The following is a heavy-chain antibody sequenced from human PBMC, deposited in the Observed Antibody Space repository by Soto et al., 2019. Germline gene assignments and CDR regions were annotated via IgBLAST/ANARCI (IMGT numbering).Heavy chain of an antibody. CDR2: ISYDGRYK. CDR3: AKDPTYDSSGYYFYYGPDV. Sequence: QEQLVESGGGVIQPGRSLRLSCAASGFTFSTYGMHWVRQAPGKGLEWVGLISYDGRYKYYPDSVKGRFTISRDNSKNPLYLEMNSLRPEDTAVYYCAKDPTYDSSGYYFYYGPDVWGQGTTVTVTS. J-gene: IGHJ6*02. CDR1: GFTFSTYG. D-gene: IGHD3-22*01. V-gene: IGHV3-30*18.